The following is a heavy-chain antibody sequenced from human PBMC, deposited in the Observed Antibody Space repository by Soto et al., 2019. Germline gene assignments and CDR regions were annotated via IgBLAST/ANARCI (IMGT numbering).Heavy chain of an antibody. D-gene: IGHD1-26*01. CDR3: AWWELRQNEYYFDY. CDR1: GYTFTSYG. CDR2: ISAYNGNT. V-gene: IGHV1-18*01. J-gene: IGHJ4*02. Sequence: GASVKVSCKASGYTFTSYGISWVRQAPGQGLEWMGWISAYNGNTNYAQKLQGRVTMTTDTSTSTAYMELRSLRSDDTAVYYCAWWELRQNEYYFDYWGQGTLVTVSS.